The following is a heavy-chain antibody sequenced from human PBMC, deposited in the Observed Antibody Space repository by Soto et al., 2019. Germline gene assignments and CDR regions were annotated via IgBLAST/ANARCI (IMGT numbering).Heavy chain of an antibody. V-gene: IGHV3-48*04. D-gene: IGHD2-15*01. J-gene: IGHJ4*02. Sequence: GGTLSLSCAASGFTFSRYTMHWVRQAPGKGLEWVSYISSSSSNIYYADSVKGRFTISRDNAKNSLYLQMNSLRAEDTAVYYCARGVVVADYWGQGTLVTVSS. CDR3: ARGVVVADY. CDR2: ISSSSSNI. CDR1: GFTFSRYT.